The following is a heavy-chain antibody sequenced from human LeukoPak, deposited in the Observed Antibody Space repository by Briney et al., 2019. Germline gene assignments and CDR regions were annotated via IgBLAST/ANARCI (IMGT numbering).Heavy chain of an antibody. D-gene: IGHD4-17*01. V-gene: IGHV3-48*01. CDR3: ARAMGRFDYGDPPDIDY. J-gene: IGHJ4*02. CDR1: GFTFSSYS. CDR2: ISSSSSTI. Sequence: GGSLRLSCAASGFTFSSYSMNWVRQAPGKGLEWVSYISSSSSTIYYADSVKGRFTISRDNAKNSLYLQMNSLRAEDTAVYYCARAMGRFDYGDPPDIDYWGQGALVTVSS.